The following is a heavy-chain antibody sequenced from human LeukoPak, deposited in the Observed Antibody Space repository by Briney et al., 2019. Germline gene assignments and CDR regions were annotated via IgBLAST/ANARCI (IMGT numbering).Heavy chain of an antibody. V-gene: IGHV4-38-2*02. Sequence: SETMSLTCAVSAYSISSGYYWGWIRLPPGKGVEWIWSIYHSGSTYYNPSLKSRVTISVDTSKNQFSLKLSSVTAADTAVYYCARDSRGYDYGFDYWGQGTLVTVSS. D-gene: IGHD5-12*01. CDR1: AYSISSGYY. J-gene: IGHJ4*02. CDR2: IYHSGST. CDR3: ARDSRGYDYGFDY.